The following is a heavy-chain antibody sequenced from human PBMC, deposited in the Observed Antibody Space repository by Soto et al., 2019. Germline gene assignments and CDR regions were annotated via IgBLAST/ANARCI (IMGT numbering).Heavy chain of an antibody. D-gene: IGHD1-26*01. CDR1: GGSISSGGYS. J-gene: IGHJ2*01. CDR3: AREGGSGSPDGYFNV. Sequence: QLQLQESGSGLVKPSQTLSLTCAVSGGSISSGGYSWSWLRQPPGKGLEWIGYIFHSGSTYYNPSLKSRVTXSXXXSXXHFSLELSSVTAADTAVYYCAREGGSGSPDGYFNVWGRGTLVTVSS. CDR2: IFHSGST. V-gene: IGHV4-30-2*01.